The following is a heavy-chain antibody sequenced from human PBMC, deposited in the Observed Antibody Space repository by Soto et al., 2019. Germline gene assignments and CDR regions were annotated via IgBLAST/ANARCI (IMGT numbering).Heavy chain of an antibody. CDR3: ARSGQWLVDDS. J-gene: IGHJ5*01. CDR1: GYSFTTYW. CDR2: IDPSDSYT. V-gene: IGHV5-10-1*01. D-gene: IGHD6-19*01. Sequence: PGESLKISCKVSGYSFTTYWINWVRQMPGKGLEWMGRIDPSDSYTNYSPSFQGHVTISADKSVSTAYLQWNSLKASDTAMYYCARSGQWLVDDSWGQGTLVPVS.